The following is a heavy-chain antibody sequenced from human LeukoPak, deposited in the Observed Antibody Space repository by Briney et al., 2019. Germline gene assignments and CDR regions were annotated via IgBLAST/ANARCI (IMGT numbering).Heavy chain of an antibody. CDR3: ARDEAVPAAMGYYFDY. V-gene: IGHV3-21*01. CDR2: ISSSSSYI. D-gene: IGHD2-2*01. Sequence: GGSLRLSCAASGFTFSSYSMNWVRQAPGKGLEWVSSISSSSSYIYYADSVKGRFTISRDNVKNSLYLQMNSLRAEDTAVYYCARDEAVPAAMGYYFDYWGQGTLVTVSS. CDR1: GFTFSSYS. J-gene: IGHJ4*02.